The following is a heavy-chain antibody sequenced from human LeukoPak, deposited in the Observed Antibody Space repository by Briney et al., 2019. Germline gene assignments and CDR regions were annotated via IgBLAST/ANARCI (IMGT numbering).Heavy chain of an antibody. CDR3: ARGSPYGDGANYFDY. CDR1: GYTFTSYG. D-gene: IGHD4-17*01. Sequence: ASVKVSCKASGYTFTSYGISWVRQAHGQGLEWMGWISAYNGNTNYAQKLQGRVTMTTDTSTSTAYMELRSLRSDDTAVYYCARGSPYGDGANYFDYWGQGTLVTVSS. J-gene: IGHJ4*02. V-gene: IGHV1-18*01. CDR2: ISAYNGNT.